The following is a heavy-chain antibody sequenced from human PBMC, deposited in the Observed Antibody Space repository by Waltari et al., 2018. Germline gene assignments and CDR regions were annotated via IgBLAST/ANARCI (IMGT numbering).Heavy chain of an antibody. D-gene: IGHD5-18*01. CDR3: ARPSNTAMVTSYWYMDV. Sequence: QVQLVESGGGLVKPGGSLRLSCAASGFTFSDYYMSWIRQAPGKGLEWVSHISSDSSYTNYADSVKGRFAISRDNAKNSLYRQMNSLRAEDTAVYYCARPSNTAMVTSYWYMDVWGKGTTVTVSS. V-gene: IGHV3-11*06. J-gene: IGHJ6*03. CDR2: ISSDSSYT. CDR1: GFTFSDYY.